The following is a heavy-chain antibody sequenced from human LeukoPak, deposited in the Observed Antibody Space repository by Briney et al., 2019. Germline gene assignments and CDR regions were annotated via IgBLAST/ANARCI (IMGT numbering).Heavy chain of an antibody. J-gene: IGHJ4*02. V-gene: IGHV4-34*01. CDR3: ARDEWLRSLDY. CDR2: INHSGST. D-gene: IGHD5-12*01. CDR1: GGSFSGYY. Sequence: SETLSLTCAVYGGSFSGYYWSWIRQPPGKGLEWIGEINHSGSTNYNPSLKSRVTISVDTSKNQFSPKLSSVTAADTAVYYCARDEWLRSLDYWGQGTLVTVSS.